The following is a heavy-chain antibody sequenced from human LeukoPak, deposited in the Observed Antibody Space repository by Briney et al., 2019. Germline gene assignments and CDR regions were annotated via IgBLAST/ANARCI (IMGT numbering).Heavy chain of an antibody. J-gene: IGHJ4*02. V-gene: IGHV4-59*08. D-gene: IGHD2-15*01. CDR3: ASWYCSGGSCYPDY. CDR1: GGSISSYY. Sequence: NPSETLSLTCTVSGGSISSYYWSWIRQSPGKGLEWIGYIYYSGSTNYNPSLKSRVTISVDTSKNQSFLKLGSVTAADTAVYYCASWYCSGGSCYPDYWGQGTLVTVSS. CDR2: IYYSGST.